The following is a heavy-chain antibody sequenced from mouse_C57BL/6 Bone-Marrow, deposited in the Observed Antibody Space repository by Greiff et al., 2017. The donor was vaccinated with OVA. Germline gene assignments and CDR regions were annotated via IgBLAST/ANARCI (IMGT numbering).Heavy chain of an antibody. CDR3: AKHLTTVVATDYAMDH. J-gene: IGHJ4*01. CDR2: IWGGGST. D-gene: IGHD1-1*01. V-gene: IGHV2-9*01. Sequence: VQLVESGPGLVAPSQSLSITCTVSGFSLTSYGVDWVRQPPGKGLEWLGVIWGGGSTNYNSALMSRLSISKDNSKSQVFLKMNSLQTDDTAMYYGAKHLTTVVATDYAMDHWGQGTSVTVSS. CDR1: GFSLTSYG.